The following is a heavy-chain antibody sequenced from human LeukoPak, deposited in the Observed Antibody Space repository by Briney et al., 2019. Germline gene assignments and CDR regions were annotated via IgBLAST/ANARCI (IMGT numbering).Heavy chain of an antibody. CDR2: INPNTGDT. J-gene: IGHJ4*02. CDR3: APSRRAGNGEYPDY. V-gene: IGHV1-2*02. D-gene: IGHD3-10*01. CDR1: GYTFTGYY. Sequence: ASVKVSCKASGYTFTGYYMHWVRKTPGQGLEWMGWINPNTGDTNYGRKFQGRATMTRDTSINTAYMELRSLRSDDTAVYYCAPSRRAGNGEYPDYWGRGTLVTVSS.